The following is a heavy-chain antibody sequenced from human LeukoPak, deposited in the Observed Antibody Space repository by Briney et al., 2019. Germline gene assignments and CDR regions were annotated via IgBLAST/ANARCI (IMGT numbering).Heavy chain of an antibody. D-gene: IGHD6-13*01. J-gene: IGHJ4*02. V-gene: IGHV3-48*03. CDR1: GFTFSSYK. CDR2: ISSSGSTI. Sequence: GGSLRLSCAASGFTFSSYKMNWVRQAPGKGLEWVSYISSSGSTIYYADSVKGRFTISRDNAKNSLYLQMNSLRAEDTAVYYCAREQQLVFDYWGQGTLVTVSS. CDR3: AREQQLVFDY.